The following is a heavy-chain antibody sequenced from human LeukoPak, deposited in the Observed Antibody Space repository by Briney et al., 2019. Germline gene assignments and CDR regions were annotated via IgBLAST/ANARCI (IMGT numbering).Heavy chain of an antibody. D-gene: IGHD3-10*01. J-gene: IGHJ4*02. CDR1: GFTFNSYY. Sequence: GGSLRLSCAASGFTFNSYYMNWVLQAPGKGLLWVSRINRDGSDTIYADSVKGRFTISRDNAKNTLFLQMNGLRAEDTAVYYCAREDFGVDYWGQGTLVTVSS. CDR3: AREDFGVDY. CDR2: INRDGSDT. V-gene: IGHV3-74*01.